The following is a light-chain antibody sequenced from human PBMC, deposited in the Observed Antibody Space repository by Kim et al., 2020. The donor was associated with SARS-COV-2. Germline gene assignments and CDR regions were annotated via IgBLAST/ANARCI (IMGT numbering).Light chain of an antibody. V-gene: IGKV1D-13*01. CDR1: QGIDSA. CDR3: QQFNDYPIT. CDR2: DAS. Sequence: DRVTSTCRASQGIDSAVAWYQQKPGKAPNLLIYDASILESGVPSRFSGSGSGTDFTLTISGLQVEDIATYYCQQFNDYPITFGQGTRLEIK. J-gene: IGKJ5*01.